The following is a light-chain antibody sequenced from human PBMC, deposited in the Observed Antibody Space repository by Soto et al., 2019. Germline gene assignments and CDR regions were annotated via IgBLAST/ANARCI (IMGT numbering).Light chain of an antibody. CDR1: QSVGVQ. Sequence: EIVLTQSPATLSLSPGERATLSCRASQSVGVQLAWYQQKPGQAPRLLIYDASNRATDIPARFSGSGSGTDFTLTISSLEPEDFAVYYCQQRLSWPLTFGQGTKVEIK. CDR2: DAS. CDR3: QQRLSWPLT. V-gene: IGKV3-11*01. J-gene: IGKJ1*01.